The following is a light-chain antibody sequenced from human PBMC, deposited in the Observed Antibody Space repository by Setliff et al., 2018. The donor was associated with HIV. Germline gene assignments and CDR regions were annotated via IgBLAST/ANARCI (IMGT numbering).Light chain of an antibody. CDR3: SSYTSSSTYV. CDR2: DVS. J-gene: IGLJ1*01. CDR1: SSDVGGYNY. Sequence: QSVLTQPASVSGSPGQSITISCTGTSSDVGGYNYVSWYQQHPGKAPKFMIYDVSKRPSGVSNRFSGSKSGNTASLGISGLQAEDEADYYCSSYTSSSTYVFGTGTKVTVL. V-gene: IGLV2-14*01.